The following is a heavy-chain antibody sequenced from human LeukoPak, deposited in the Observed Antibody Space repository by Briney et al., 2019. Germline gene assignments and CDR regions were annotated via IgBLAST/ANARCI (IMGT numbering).Heavy chain of an antibody. CDR1: GGSISTSSYY. CDR2: IYYSGTT. J-gene: IGHJ4*02. Sequence: SETLSLTCSVSGGSISTSSYYWGWIRQPPGKGLEWIGSIYYSGTTYYNPSLKSRVTISVDTSKNQFSLKLFSVTAADTAVYFCARSRETTVTGRPFDFWGQGTLVTVSS. D-gene: IGHD4-17*01. V-gene: IGHV4-39*01. CDR3: ARSRETTVTGRPFDF.